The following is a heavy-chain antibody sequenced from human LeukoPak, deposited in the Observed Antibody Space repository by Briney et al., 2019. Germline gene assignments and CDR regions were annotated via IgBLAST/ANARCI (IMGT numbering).Heavy chain of an antibody. CDR1: GFTFSSYA. Sequence: GGSLRLSCAASGFTFSSYAMSWVRQAPGKGLEWVSTISDSGRSTYYADSVKGRFAISRDNSKNTLYLQMNSLRAEDTAVYFCAKGIYDMDVWGQGTTVTLPS. CDR2: ISDSGRST. CDR3: AKGIYDMDV. V-gene: IGHV3-23*01. J-gene: IGHJ6*02.